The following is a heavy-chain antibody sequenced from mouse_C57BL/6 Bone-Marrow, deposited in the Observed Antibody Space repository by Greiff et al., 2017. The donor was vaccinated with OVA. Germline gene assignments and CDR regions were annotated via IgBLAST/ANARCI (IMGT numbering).Heavy chain of an antibody. D-gene: IGHD2-4*01. V-gene: IGHV1-15*01. J-gene: IGHJ4*01. CDR1: GYTFTDYE. Sequence: LVESGAELVRPGASVTLSCKASGYTFTDYEMHWVKQTPVHGLEWIGAIDPETGGTAYNQKFKGKAILTADKSSSTAYMELRSLTSEDSAVYYCTRGRDDYDVGAMDYWGQGTSVTVSS. CDR2: IDPETGGT. CDR3: TRGRDDYDVGAMDY.